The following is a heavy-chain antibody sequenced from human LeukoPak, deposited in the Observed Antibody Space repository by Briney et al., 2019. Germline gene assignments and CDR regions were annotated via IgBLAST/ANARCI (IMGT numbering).Heavy chain of an antibody. D-gene: IGHD1-26*01. CDR3: ARGRGIVGATRLYYFDY. CDR2: INPNSGGT. Sequence: GASVKVSCKASGYTFTGYYMHWVRQAPGQGLEWMGWINPNSGGTNYAQKFQGRVTMTRDTSISTAYMGLSRLRSDDTAVYYCARGRGIVGATRLYYFDYWGQGTLVTVSS. CDR1: GYTFTGYY. J-gene: IGHJ4*02. V-gene: IGHV1-2*02.